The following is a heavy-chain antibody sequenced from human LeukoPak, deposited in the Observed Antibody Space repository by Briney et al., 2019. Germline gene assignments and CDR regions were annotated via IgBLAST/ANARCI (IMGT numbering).Heavy chain of an antibody. CDR1: GFTFSGYA. V-gene: IGHV3-23*01. D-gene: IGHD3-22*01. CDR3: AKLRDFYGSTGYSRIPY. Sequence: PGGSLRLSCAASGFTFSGYAMGWVRQAPGKGLEWVSAISGSAGSTYYADSVKGRFPISRDNSKNSLYLQMHRLRDEDTAVYYCAKLRDFYGSTGYSRIPYWGQGTLVTVSS. CDR2: ISGSAGST. J-gene: IGHJ4*02.